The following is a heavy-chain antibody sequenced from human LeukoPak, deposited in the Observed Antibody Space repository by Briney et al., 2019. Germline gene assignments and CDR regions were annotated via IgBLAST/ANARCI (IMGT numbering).Heavy chain of an antibody. Sequence: PGGSLRLSCAASGFTFRNYWMSWVRQAPGKGLEWVANIEQDGGEKNYVDSVKGRFTISRDNARNSLYLQMNSLRAEDTAVYYCARDRGYSTFDYWGQGTLVTVSS. CDR3: ARDRGYSTFDY. V-gene: IGHV3-7*01. J-gene: IGHJ4*02. CDR1: GFTFRNYW. CDR2: IEQDGGEK. D-gene: IGHD4-23*01.